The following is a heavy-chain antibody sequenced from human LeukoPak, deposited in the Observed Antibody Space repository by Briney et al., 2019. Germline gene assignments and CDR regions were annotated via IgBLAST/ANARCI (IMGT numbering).Heavy chain of an antibody. D-gene: IGHD5-24*01. CDR1: GFTFSSYA. J-gene: IGHJ4*02. V-gene: IGHV3-23*01. CDR3: AKDRQRWLQWYFDY. Sequence: GGSLRLSCATSGFTFSSYAMSWVRQAPGKGLEWVSAISGSGGSTYYADSVKGRFTISRDNSKNTLYLQMNSLRAEDTAVYYCAKDRQRWLQWYFDYWGQGTLVTVSS. CDR2: ISGSGGST.